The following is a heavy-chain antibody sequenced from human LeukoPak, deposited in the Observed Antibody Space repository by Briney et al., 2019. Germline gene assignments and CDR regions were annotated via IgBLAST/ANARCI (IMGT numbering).Heavy chain of an antibody. D-gene: IGHD6-19*01. Sequence: ASVKVSCKASGYTFTGYYIHWERQAPGQGLEWMGRINPHTGGTSYTQKFQGRVTMTRDTSISTAYMELSGLRSDDTAVYYCAREQSITVAGTDYWGQGTLVTVSS. V-gene: IGHV1-2*06. CDR3: AREQSITVAGTDY. J-gene: IGHJ4*02. CDR1: GYTFTGYY. CDR2: INPHTGGT.